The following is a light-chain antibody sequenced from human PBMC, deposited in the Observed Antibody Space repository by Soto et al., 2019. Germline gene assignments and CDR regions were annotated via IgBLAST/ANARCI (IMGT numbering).Light chain of an antibody. J-gene: IGKJ1*01. V-gene: IGKV3-11*01. CDR3: QHRSNWPSWT. CDR1: QSVSNY. CDR2: DVS. Sequence: EIVLTQSPATLSLSPGERATLSCRASQSVSNYLAWYQQKPGQAPRLLIYDVSNRATGIPARFSGSGSGTDFTLTISSLEPEDFAVYYCQHRSNWPSWTFGQGTKVEIK.